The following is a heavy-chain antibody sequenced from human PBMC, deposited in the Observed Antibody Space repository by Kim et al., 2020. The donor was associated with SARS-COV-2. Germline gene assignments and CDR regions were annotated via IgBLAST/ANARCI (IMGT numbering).Heavy chain of an antibody. CDR1: GGSISSCSYY. J-gene: IGHJ4*01. D-gene: IGHD6-13*01. V-gene: IGHV4-39*01. Sequence: SETLSLTCTVSGGSISSCSYYWGWNRQPPGQGLVWIGSFYYSGSTYYNPALKSRVTISVDTSKNQFSLKPSSVTAADTAVYYCARPVRAGAGAFDYWGQGTLVTVSS. CDR3: ARPVRAGAGAFDY. CDR2: FYYSGST.